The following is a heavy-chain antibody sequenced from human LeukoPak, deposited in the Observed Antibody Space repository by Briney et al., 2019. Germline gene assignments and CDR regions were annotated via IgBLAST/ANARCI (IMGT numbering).Heavy chain of an antibody. Sequence: PGGCLRLSCAASGFTFSRYWMRWVSQAPGRVREWVANIKQDGSEKYYVDSVKGRFTISRDNAKTSLYLQMNSLRAEDTAVYYCARERRSWIRGAFDIWGQGTMVTVSS. J-gene: IGHJ3*02. V-gene: IGHV3-7*03. CDR2: IKQDGSEK. CDR1: GFTFSRYW. D-gene: IGHD6-13*01. CDR3: ARERRSWIRGAFDI.